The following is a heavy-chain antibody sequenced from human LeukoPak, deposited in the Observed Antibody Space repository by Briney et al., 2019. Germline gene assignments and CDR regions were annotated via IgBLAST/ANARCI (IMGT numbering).Heavy chain of an antibody. CDR3: ARGGYSDILTGYYEYYFDY. D-gene: IGHD3-9*01. CDR2: IIPIFGTA. V-gene: IGHV1-69*13. Sequence: SVKVSCKASGGTFSSYAISWERQAPGQGLEWMGGIIPIFGTANYAQKFQGRVTITADESTSTAYMELSSLRSEDTAVYYCARGGYSDILTGYYEYYFDYWGQGTLVTVSS. J-gene: IGHJ4*02. CDR1: GGTFSSYA.